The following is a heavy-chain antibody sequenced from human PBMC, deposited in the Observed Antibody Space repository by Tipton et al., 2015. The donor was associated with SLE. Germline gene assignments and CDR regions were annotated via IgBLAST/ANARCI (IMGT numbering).Heavy chain of an antibody. CDR2: IWYDGTNE. D-gene: IGHD6-13*01. Sequence: SLRLSCAASGFTFSSYAMHWVRQAPGKGLEGMAAIWYDGTNEYYADSVKGRFTISRDNSKNTLYLQMNSLRAEDTAVYYCARDRGSSWFFFDYWGQGTLVTVSS. CDR1: GFTFSSYA. CDR3: ARDRGSSWFFFDY. J-gene: IGHJ4*02. V-gene: IGHV3-30*14.